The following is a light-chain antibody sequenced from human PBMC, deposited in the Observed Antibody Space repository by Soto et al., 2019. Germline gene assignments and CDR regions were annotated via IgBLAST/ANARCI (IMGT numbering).Light chain of an antibody. CDR3: QQFHTYPRT. CDR2: AAS. J-gene: IGKJ1*01. CDR1: QGIAGD. Sequence: DIQLTQSPSFLSASVRDRVTITCRASQGIAGDLAWYQQKPGKAPKLLIFAASTLQSGVPSRFSGSGSGTEFTLTISSLQPEDFATYWCQQFHTYPRTFGQGTKLDIK. V-gene: IGKV1-9*01.